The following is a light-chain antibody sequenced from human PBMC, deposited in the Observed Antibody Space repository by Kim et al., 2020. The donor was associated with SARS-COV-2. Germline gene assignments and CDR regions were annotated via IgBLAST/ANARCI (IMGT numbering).Light chain of an antibody. CDR3: QQYGSSPYT. Sequence: WPPGERATLSCRASQSVSSSYLAWYQQKPGQAPRLLIYGASSRATGIPDRFSGSGSGTDFTLTISRLEPEDFAVYYCQQYGSSPYTFGQGTKLEI. CDR1: QSVSSSY. V-gene: IGKV3-20*01. J-gene: IGKJ2*01. CDR2: GAS.